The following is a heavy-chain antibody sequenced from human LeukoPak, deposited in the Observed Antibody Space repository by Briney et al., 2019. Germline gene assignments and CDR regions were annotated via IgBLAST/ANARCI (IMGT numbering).Heavy chain of an antibody. V-gene: IGHV3-48*04. CDR1: GFTFSSYS. CDR2: ISSSGDTI. D-gene: IGHD5-18*01. J-gene: IGHJ4*02. CDR3: ARLRGYSYGYGDY. Sequence: GGSLRLSCAASGFTFSSYSMNWVRQAPGKGLEWVSYISSSGDTIDYADSVKGRFTISRDNAKNSLYLQMVSLRAEDTAVYYCARLRGYSYGYGDYWGQGTLVTVSS.